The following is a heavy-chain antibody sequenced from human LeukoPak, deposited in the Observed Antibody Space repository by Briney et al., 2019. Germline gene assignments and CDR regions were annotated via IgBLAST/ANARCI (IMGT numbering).Heavy chain of an antibody. CDR1: GFTFSSYW. J-gene: IGHJ6*02. CDR3: ARQGVSNGLDV. D-gene: IGHD6-13*01. V-gene: IGHV3-74*01. Sequence: GRSLRLSCAASGFTFSSYWMHWVRQAPGKGLVWVSHITSHGSDTYYADSVKGRFTISRDNAKNTLYLQMNSLRAEDTAVYYCARQGVSNGLDVWGQGTTVTVSS. CDR2: ITSHGSDT.